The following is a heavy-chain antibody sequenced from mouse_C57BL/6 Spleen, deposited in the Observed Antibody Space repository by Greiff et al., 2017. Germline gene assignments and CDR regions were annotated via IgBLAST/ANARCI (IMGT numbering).Heavy chain of an antibody. CDR2: IDPSDSET. J-gene: IGHJ2*01. CDR3: ARRGGPGYFDY. CDR1: GYTFTSYW. V-gene: IGHV1-52*01. Sequence: VQLQQPGAELVRPGSSVKLSCKASGYTFTSYWMHWVKQRPIQGLEWIGNIDPSDSETHYNQKFKDKATLTVDKSSSTAYMQLSSLTSEDSAVYYCARRGGPGYFDYWGQGTTLTVSS.